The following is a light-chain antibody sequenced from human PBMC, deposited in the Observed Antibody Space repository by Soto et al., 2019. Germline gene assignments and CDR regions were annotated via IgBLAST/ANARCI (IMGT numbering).Light chain of an antibody. V-gene: IGKV3-15*01. CDR2: GAS. CDR1: QSVRNY. J-gene: IGKJ5*01. Sequence: IVMTQSPSSLLASPGESATLSCMSRQSVRNYLAWYQQKPGQAPSLLIYGASTRATGIPARFSGSGSGTEFTLTISSLQSEDFAVYFCHQYNNWPRTFGQGTRLEI. CDR3: HQYNNWPRT.